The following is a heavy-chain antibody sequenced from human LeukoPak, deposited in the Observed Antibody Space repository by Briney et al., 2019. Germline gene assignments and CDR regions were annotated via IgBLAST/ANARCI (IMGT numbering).Heavy chain of an antibody. Sequence: QPGGSLRLSCAASGFTFDDYAMHWVRQAPGKGLEWVSGISWNSGSIGYADSVKGRFTISRDNAKNTLYLEMNSLRAEDMAVYYCAIGVVITTAFDNWGQGTLVTVSS. J-gene: IGHJ4*02. CDR3: AIGVVITTAFDN. CDR2: ISWNSGSI. V-gene: IGHV3-9*03. D-gene: IGHD3-22*01. CDR1: GFTFDDYA.